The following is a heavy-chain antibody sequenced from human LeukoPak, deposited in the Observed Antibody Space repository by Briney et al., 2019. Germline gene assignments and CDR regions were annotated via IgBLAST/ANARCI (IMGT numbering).Heavy chain of an antibody. CDR1: GGSISSGGYY. D-gene: IGHD6-13*01. CDR3: ARQGDSSSWPFDY. CDR2: IYYSGST. J-gene: IGHJ4*02. Sequence: SETLSLTCTVSGGSISSGGYYWSWIRQHPGKGLEWIGYIYYSGSTYYNPSLKSRVTISVDTSKNQFSLKLSSVTAADTAVYYCARQGDSSSWPFDYWGQGTLVTVSS. V-gene: IGHV4-31*03.